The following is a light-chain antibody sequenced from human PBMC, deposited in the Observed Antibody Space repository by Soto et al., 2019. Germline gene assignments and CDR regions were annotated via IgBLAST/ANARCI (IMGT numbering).Light chain of an antibody. CDR1: ESDLSN. CDR2: GAS. V-gene: IGKV3-15*01. J-gene: IGKJ1*01. Sequence: EIVITQSRATLSLSTGEGGTLSCRASESDLSNLAWYQQKPGQAPRLLIYGASTRATRVPARFTGSGSGTEYTPTISMLYFDDSAVYYCQEYNSWWTFGQGTKVDIK. CDR3: QEYNSWWT.